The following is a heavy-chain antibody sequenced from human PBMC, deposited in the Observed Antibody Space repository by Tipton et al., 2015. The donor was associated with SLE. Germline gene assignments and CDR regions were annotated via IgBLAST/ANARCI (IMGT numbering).Heavy chain of an antibody. CDR2: IKQDGSEK. D-gene: IGHD2-2*01. CDR1: GFTFSSYW. Sequence: SLRLSCAASGFTFSSYWMSWVRQAPGKGLEWVANIKQDGSEKYYVDSVKGRFTISRDNAKNSLYLQMNSLRAEDTAVYYCARVRRDIVVVPAGGGFDYWGQGTLVTVSS. V-gene: IGHV3-7*01. CDR3: ARVRRDIVVVPAGGGFDY. J-gene: IGHJ4*02.